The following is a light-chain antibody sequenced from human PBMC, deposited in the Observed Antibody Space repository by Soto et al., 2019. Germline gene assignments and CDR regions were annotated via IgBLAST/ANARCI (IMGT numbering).Light chain of an antibody. CDR2: GAS. CDR3: QQYGSLYT. V-gene: IGKV3-20*01. Sequence: IVFTQSPGTLSLSPGERATLSCRASQSISRRSLAWYQQKPGQAPRLLIYGASRRATGISDRLSGSGSGTAFTLTISRLEPEAFELYYCQQYGSLYTFGPATKLESK. J-gene: IGKJ2*01. CDR1: QSISRRS.